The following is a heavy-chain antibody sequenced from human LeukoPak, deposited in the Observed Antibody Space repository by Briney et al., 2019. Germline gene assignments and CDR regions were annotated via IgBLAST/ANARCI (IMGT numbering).Heavy chain of an antibody. CDR1: GYTFTSYD. V-gene: IGHV1-8*01. Sequence: GASVKVSCKASGYTFTSYDINWVRQATGQGLEWMGWMNPNSGNTGYAQKFQGRVTMTRNTSISTAYMELSSPRSEDTAVYYCARVGVDTAMVIYYYYYMDVWGKGTTVTVSS. J-gene: IGHJ6*03. D-gene: IGHD5-18*01. CDR2: MNPNSGNT. CDR3: ARVGVDTAMVIYYYYYMDV.